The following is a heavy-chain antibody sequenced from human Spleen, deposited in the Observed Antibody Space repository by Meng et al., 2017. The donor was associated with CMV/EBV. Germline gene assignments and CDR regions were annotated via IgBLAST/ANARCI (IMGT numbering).Heavy chain of an antibody. CDR3: AKDLTTGRGYGSGSYDY. CDR2: IRWDGGST. Sequence: GESLKISCAASGFIFHDYTMHWVRQPPGKGLEWISLIRWDGGSTFYADSVKGRFTVSRDNSKNSLHLQMNSLRTEDTAFYYCAKDLTTGRGYGSGSYDYWGQGTLVTVSS. V-gene: IGHV3-43*01. D-gene: IGHD3-10*01. J-gene: IGHJ4*02. CDR1: GFIFHDYT.